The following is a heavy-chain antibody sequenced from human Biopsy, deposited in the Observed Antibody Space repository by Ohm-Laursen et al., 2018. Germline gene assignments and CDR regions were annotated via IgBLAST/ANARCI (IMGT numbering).Heavy chain of an antibody. CDR3: ARDRGYYSDRTVPGYFDL. CDR1: GDSISGYY. D-gene: IGHD3-22*01. CDR2: VYYTGST. V-gene: IGHV4-59*01. J-gene: IGHJ2*01. Sequence: SETLSLTCTVSGDSISGYYWSWIRQPPGKGPQWIGYVYYTGSTDYNPSLQSRVTISVDTSKNHFSLRLRSVTPADTAIYYCARDRGYYSDRTVPGYFDLWGRGTLVTVSS.